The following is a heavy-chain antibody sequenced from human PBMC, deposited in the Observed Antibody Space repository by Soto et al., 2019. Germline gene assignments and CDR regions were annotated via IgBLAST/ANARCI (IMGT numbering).Heavy chain of an antibody. Sequence: ASVKVSCKPSGYTFNTYYLHWLRQAPGQALEWMGVIHPSGGGTTYAQKFLGRVTVTRDTSTTTVFMELSSLRSEDTAVYYCARERRREYGDYYYGMDVWGQGTTVTVSS. J-gene: IGHJ6*02. V-gene: IGHV1-46*02. CDR1: GYTFNTYY. CDR3: ARERRREYGDYYYGMDV. D-gene: IGHD4-17*01. CDR2: IHPSGGGT.